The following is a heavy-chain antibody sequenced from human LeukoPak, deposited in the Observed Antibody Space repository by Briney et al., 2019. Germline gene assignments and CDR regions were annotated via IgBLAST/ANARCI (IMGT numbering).Heavy chain of an antibody. V-gene: IGHV4-39*01. CDR2: TYYSGST. CDR1: GGSIGSSSYY. D-gene: IGHD5-24*01. J-gene: IGHJ4*02. Sequence: PSETLSLTCTVSGGSIGSSSYYWGWIRQPPGKGLEWIGSTYYSGSTYYNPSLKSRVTISVDTSKNQFSLKLSSVTAADTAVYYCASRWLQRDYWGQGTLVTVSS. CDR3: ASRWLQRDY.